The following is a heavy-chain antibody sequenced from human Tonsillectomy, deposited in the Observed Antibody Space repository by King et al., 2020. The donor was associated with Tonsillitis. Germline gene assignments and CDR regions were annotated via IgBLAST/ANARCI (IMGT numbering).Heavy chain of an antibody. D-gene: IGHD1-26*01. V-gene: IGHV3-64D*06. CDR3: VKERSPRGAFDI. CDR2: IGSNGGTT. J-gene: IGHJ3*02. Sequence: VQLVESGGGLVQPGGSLRLSCSASGFTFSSYAMHWVRQAPGKGLEYVSTIGSNGGTTYYADSVKGRFTISRDNSKNTLYLQMSSLRAEDTAVYYCVKERSPRGAFDIWGQGTMVTVS. CDR1: GFTFSSYA.